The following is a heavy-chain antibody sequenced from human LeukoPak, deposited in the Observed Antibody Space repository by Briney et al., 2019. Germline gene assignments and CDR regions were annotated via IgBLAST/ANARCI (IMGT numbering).Heavy chain of an antibody. V-gene: IGHV4-61*02. CDR3: AREYCSSTSCYNDY. CDR2: IYTSGST. CDR1: GGSISSGSYY. D-gene: IGHD2-2*02. J-gene: IGHJ4*02. Sequence: SETLSLTCTVSGGSISSGSYYWSWIRQPAGKGLEWIGRIYTSGSTNYKPSLKSRVTISVDTSKNHFSLKLSSVTAADTAVYYCAREYCSSTSCYNDYWGQGTLVTVSS.